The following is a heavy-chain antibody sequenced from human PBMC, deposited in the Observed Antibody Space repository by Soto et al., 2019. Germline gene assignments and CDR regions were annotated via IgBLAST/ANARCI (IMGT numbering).Heavy chain of an antibody. V-gene: IGHV4-34*01. J-gene: IGHJ5*02. D-gene: IGHD2-2*01. CDR2: INHSGST. Sequence: SETLSLTCAVYGGSFSGYYWSWIRQPPGKGLEWIGEINHSGSTNYNPSLKSRVTISVDTSKNQFSLKLSSVTAADTAVYYCARGLHIVVVPAANGTINWFDPWGQGTLVTVSS. CDR3: ARGLHIVVVPAANGTINWFDP. CDR1: GGSFSGYY.